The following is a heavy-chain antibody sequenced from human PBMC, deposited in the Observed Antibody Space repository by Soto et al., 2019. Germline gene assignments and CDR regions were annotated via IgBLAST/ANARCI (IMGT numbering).Heavy chain of an antibody. CDR2: ISYDGSNK. D-gene: IGHD1-1*01. V-gene: IGHV3-30-3*01. CDR3: ARDRGVGTYFDY. Sequence: QVPLVESGGGVVQPGRSLRLSCAASGFTFSSYAMHWVRQAPGKGLEWVAVISYDGSNKYYADSVKGRFTISRDNSKNTLYLQMNSLRAEDTAVYYCARDRGVGTYFDYWGQGTLVTVSS. J-gene: IGHJ4*02. CDR1: GFTFSSYA.